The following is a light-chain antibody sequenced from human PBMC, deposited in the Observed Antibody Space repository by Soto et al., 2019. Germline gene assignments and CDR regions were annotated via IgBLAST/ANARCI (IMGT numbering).Light chain of an antibody. CDR3: NSFTDSSLYV. Sequence: QSALTQPASVSGSLGQSITISCTGTSSDLAGHNYVSWYQQHPGKAPRLVIYEVTNRPSGVSTRFSGSRSGNTASLTISGLRADDEADYYCNSFTDSSLYVFGTGTKVTVL. CDR1: SSDLAGHNY. CDR2: EVT. V-gene: IGLV2-14*03. J-gene: IGLJ1*01.